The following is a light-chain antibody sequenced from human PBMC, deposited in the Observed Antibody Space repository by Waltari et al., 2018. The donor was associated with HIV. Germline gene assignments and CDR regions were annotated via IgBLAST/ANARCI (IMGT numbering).Light chain of an antibody. CDR2: LGS. CDR3: MQTLQTPWT. CDR1: QSLRHSNGHSY. J-gene: IGKJ1*01. V-gene: IGKV2-28*01. Sequence: DIVMTQSLVSLPVTPGGPASITCRSSQSLRHSNGHSYLTWYLQRPGQSPHLLIHLGSNRASGVPDRFSGSGSGTNFTLKISRVEAEDAGTYYCMQTLQTPWTFGQGTKVEIQ.